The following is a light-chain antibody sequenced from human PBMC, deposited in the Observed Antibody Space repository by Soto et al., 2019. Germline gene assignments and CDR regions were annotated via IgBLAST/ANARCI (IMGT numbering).Light chain of an antibody. CDR2: GTS. CDR1: QSVGRN. CDR3: QPYNHWPYT. J-gene: IGKJ2*01. V-gene: IGKV3-15*01. Sequence: EIVMTQSPVALSVSPGERAALSCRASQSVGRNFAWYQQRPGQAPRVLIYGTSTRATGVPARFSGSGSGTDFPLTISSLQSEEWAVSYCQPYNHWPYTCGQGTSLEIK.